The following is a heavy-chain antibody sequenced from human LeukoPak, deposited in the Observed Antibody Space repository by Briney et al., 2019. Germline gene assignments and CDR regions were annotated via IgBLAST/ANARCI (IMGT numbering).Heavy chain of an antibody. Sequence: ASVKVSCKASGYIFTSYGISWVRQAPGQGLEWVGWISAYNGNTNYAQNVQDRVTLTTDTSTTTAYMELRSLRSDDTAVYYFARALPGAYCGTTTCFSDHWGQGTLVTVSS. J-gene: IGHJ4*02. CDR1: GYIFTSYG. V-gene: IGHV1-18*01. CDR3: ARALPGAYCGTTTCFSDH. D-gene: IGHD2-2*01. CDR2: ISAYNGNT.